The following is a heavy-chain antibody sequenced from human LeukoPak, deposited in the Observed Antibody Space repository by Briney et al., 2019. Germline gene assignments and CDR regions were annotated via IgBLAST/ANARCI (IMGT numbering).Heavy chain of an antibody. Sequence: ASVKVSCKASGYTFTSYSIHSVRQAPGQGLEWMGIINPSGDSTTYAQTFQGRITMTRDTSTSTVYMGLSSLRSEDTAVYYCARDGGPRSDFDYWGQGTLVTVSS. V-gene: IGHV1-46*01. CDR1: GYTFTSYS. J-gene: IGHJ4*02. CDR2: INPSGDST. CDR3: ARDGGPRSDFDY. D-gene: IGHD1-26*01.